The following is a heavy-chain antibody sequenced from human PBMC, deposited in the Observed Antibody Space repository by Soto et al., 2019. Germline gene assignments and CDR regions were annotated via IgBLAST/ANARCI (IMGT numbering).Heavy chain of an antibody. J-gene: IGHJ4*02. V-gene: IGHV1-3*01. CDR3: AIDYDFWSVGFDY. CDR2: INAGNGNT. CDR1: GYTFTSYA. D-gene: IGHD3-3*01. Sequence: GASVKVSCKASGYTFTSYAMHWVRQAPGQRLEWMGWINAGNGNTKYSQKFQGRVTITRDTSASTAYMELSSLRSEGTAVYYCAIDYDFWSVGFDYWGQGTLVPVSS.